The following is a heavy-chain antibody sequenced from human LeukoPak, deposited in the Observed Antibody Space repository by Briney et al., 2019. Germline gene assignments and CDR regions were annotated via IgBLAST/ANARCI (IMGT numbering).Heavy chain of an antibody. V-gene: IGHV4-39*01. J-gene: IGHJ4*02. CDR2: IYKTGST. CDR1: GGSISSTTFY. Sequence: SETLSLTCTVSGGSISSTTFYWAWIRQPPGKGLEWIGSIYKTGSTNYSPSLKSRVFISVDTSNNQFSLKLTSVTAADTAVYYCARGHIPYGGYYFDYWGQGTLVTVSS. D-gene: IGHD4/OR15-4a*01. CDR3: ARGHIPYGGYYFDY.